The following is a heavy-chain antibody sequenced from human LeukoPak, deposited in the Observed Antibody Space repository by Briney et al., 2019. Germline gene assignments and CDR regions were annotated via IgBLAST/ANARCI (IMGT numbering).Heavy chain of an antibody. CDR2: INPGGGNT. CDR1: GYTFTNYY. J-gene: IGHJ5*02. V-gene: IGHV1-46*01. Sequence: ASVKVSCKASGYTFTNYYIHWVRQAPGQGLEWMGLINPGGGNTNYAQNFQGRVTMTRDTSTSTVYMELSSLRSEDTAVYYCARGGVRPQNWFDPWGQGTLVTVSS. CDR3: ARGGVRPQNWFDP. D-gene: IGHD3-10*01.